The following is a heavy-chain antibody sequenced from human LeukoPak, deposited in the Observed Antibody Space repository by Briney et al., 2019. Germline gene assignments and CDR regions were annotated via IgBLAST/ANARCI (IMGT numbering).Heavy chain of an antibody. CDR1: GGSVNSGRYY. Sequence: SETLSLTCTVSGGSVNSGRYYWSWIRQPAGKGLEWIGRIYTSGSTNYNPSLKSRVTMSVDTSKNQFSLRLSSVTAADTAVYYCARDDFDYNDLVSVIHTWGQGTMVTVSS. CDR2: IYTSGST. V-gene: IGHV4-61*02. D-gene: IGHD3-3*01. J-gene: IGHJ3*02. CDR3: ARDDFDYNDLVSVIHT.